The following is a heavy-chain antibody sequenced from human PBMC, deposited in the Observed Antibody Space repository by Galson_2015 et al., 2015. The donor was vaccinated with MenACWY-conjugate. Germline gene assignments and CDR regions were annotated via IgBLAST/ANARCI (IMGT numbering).Heavy chain of an antibody. CDR1: GLSLRTRGVG. Sequence: PALEKTQPALTLPCTFSGLSLRTRGVGAGWLRQPPGKALEWLGLIYWDDDKRYSPSLKSRLTITKDTSKNQVVLTMTSMDPVDTATYYCAHRLTGSWSYFRANCFDPWGQGTLVTVSS. CDR3: AHRLTGSWSYFRANCFDP. CDR2: IYWDDDK. D-gene: IGHD3-10*01. V-gene: IGHV2-5*02. J-gene: IGHJ5*02.